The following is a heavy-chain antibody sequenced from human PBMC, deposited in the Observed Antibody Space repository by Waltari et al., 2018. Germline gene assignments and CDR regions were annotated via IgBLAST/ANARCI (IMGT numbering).Heavy chain of an antibody. CDR1: GFTFSSYG. D-gene: IGHD1-7*01. V-gene: IGHV3-30*02. Sequence: QVQLVESGGGVVQPGGSLRLSCAASGFTFSSYGMHWVRQAPGKGLEWVAFIRYDGSNKYYADSVKGRFTISRDNSKNTLYLQMNSLRAEDTAVYYCAAGETGTTVDYWGQGTLVTVSS. CDR3: AAGETGTTVDY. J-gene: IGHJ4*02. CDR2: IRYDGSNK.